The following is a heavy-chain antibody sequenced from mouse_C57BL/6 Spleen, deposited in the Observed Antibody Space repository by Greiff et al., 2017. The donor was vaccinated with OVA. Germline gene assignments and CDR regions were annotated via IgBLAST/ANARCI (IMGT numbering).Heavy chain of an antibody. V-gene: IGHV1-55*01. CDR1: GYTFTRYW. CDR2: IYPGSGST. D-gene: IGHD4-1*01. Sequence: VQLQQPGAELVKPGASVKMSCKASGYTFTRYWITWVKQRPGQGLEWIGDIYPGSGSTNYNEKFKSKATLTVDTSSSTAYMQLSSLTSEDSAVYYCARRTGTRWYFDVWGTGTTVTVSS. CDR3: ARRTGTRWYFDV. J-gene: IGHJ1*03.